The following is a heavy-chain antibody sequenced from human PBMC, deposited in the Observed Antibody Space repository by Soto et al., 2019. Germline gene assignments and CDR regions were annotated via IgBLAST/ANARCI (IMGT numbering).Heavy chain of an antibody. CDR3: AKSPMNSGYDFPPVS. J-gene: IGHJ5*02. Sequence: PGGSLRLSCAASGFTFSVQWMSWVRQAPGKGLEWVATINQDVSERYYVDSVKGRFTISRDNSKNTLYLQMNSLRAEDTAVYYCAKSPMNSGYDFPPVSWGQGTLVTVSS. V-gene: IGHV3-7*03. CDR1: GFTFSVQW. D-gene: IGHD5-12*01. CDR2: INQDVSER.